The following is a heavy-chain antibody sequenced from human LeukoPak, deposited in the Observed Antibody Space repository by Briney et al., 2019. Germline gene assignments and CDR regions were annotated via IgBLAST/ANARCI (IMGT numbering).Heavy chain of an antibody. CDR2: IYYTGST. D-gene: IGHD3-10*01. Sequence: SETLSLTCALSGDSINSYYWSWIRQPPGKGLEWIGYIYYTGSTNYNPSLQSRVTISVDTSKNQFSLKLSSVTAADTAVYYCARRETSAGWGIFAFDIWGQGTMVTVSS. CDR3: ARRETSAGWGIFAFDI. CDR1: GDSINSYY. V-gene: IGHV4-59*08. J-gene: IGHJ3*02.